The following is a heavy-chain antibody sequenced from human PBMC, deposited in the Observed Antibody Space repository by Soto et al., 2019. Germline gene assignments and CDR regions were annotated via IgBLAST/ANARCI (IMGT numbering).Heavy chain of an antibody. Sequence: SETLSLTCAVSGGSISSPTWWSWVRQPPGKGLGWIGESSHSGSTNYNPSLKSRATISLDKSKNQFSLKLSSVTAADTAVYYCASLGTTVSSFDYWGQGTLVTVSS. CDR3: ASLGTTVSSFDY. D-gene: IGHD4-4*01. J-gene: IGHJ4*02. V-gene: IGHV4-4*02. CDR1: GGSISSPTW. CDR2: SSHSGST.